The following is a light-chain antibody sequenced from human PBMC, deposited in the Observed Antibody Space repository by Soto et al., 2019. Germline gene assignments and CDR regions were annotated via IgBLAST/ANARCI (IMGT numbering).Light chain of an antibody. V-gene: IGKV1-5*01. CDR2: DAS. Sequence: DIQMTQSPSTLSASVGDRVTITCRASQSVGTWLAWYQQKPGKAPELLISDASSLESGVPSRFSGSGSGTEFTLTISSLLLDDFATYYCQQYNTDSSWAFGKGTRWIS. CDR3: QQYNTDSSWA. J-gene: IGKJ1*01. CDR1: QSVGTW.